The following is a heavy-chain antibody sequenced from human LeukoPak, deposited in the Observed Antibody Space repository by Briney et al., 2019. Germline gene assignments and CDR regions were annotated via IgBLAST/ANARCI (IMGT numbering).Heavy chain of an antibody. V-gene: IGHV4-34*01. Sequence: SETLSLTCTVYGGSFSGYYWSWIRQPPGKGLEWIGEINHSGSTNYNPSLKSRVTISVDTSKNQFSLKLSSVTAADTAVYYCARDRSLYDYDFWSGYYNNWFDPWGQGTLVTVSS. CDR2: INHSGST. J-gene: IGHJ5*02. D-gene: IGHD3-3*01. CDR1: GGSFSGYY. CDR3: ARDRSLYDYDFWSGYYNNWFDP.